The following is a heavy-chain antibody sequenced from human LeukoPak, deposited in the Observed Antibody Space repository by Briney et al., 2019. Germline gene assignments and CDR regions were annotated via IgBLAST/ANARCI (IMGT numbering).Heavy chain of an antibody. V-gene: IGHV3-23*01. CDR1: GFTFNYYA. CDR3: ARHDSFIPY. Sequence: GGSLRLSCAASGFTFNYYAMSWVRQAPGKGLEWVSSISDNEGRTYYTDSVKGRFTISRDNTKNTVYLQMHNLRADDTAVYFCARHDSFIPYWGQGALVTVSS. J-gene: IGHJ4*02. D-gene: IGHD5-18*01. CDR2: ISDNEGRT.